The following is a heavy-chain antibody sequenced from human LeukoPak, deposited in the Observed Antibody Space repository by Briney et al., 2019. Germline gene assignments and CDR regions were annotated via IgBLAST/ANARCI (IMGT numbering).Heavy chain of an antibody. J-gene: IGHJ4*02. CDR1: GFTFSSYW. CDR3: AREVLRYFDWLLPPEYYFDY. CDR2: INSDGSST. V-gene: IGHV3-74*01. Sequence: PGGSLRLSCAASGFTFSSYWMHWVRQAPGKGLVWVSRINSDGSSTSYADSVKGRFTISRDNAKNSLYLQMNSLRAEDTALYYCAREVLRYFDWLLPPEYYFDYWGQGTLVTVSS. D-gene: IGHD3-9*01.